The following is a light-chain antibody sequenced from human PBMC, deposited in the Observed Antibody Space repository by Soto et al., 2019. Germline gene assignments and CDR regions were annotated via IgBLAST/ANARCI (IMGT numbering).Light chain of an antibody. CDR3: HVWAGSSEVV. Sequence: SSELTQPPSVSVAPGETARMTCGGNNIGSKSVHWYQQKPGQAPVLVISYDSDRPSGIPDRFSGSNSGDPATLTISRVEAGDEADYYCHVWAGSSEVVFGGGTKLTVL. CDR1: NIGSKS. CDR2: YDS. J-gene: IGLJ2*01. V-gene: IGLV3-21*04.